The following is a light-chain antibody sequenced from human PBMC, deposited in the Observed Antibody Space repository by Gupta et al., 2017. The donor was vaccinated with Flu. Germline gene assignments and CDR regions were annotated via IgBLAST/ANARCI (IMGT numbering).Light chain of an antibody. Sequence: QSAPTQPPSVSGSPGPSVTISCTGTSSDVGSYNRVSWYQQPPGTAPKLMIYEVSNRPSGVPDRFSGSKSGNTASLTISGLQAEDEADYYCSLYTSSSTWVFGGGTKLTVL. J-gene: IGLJ3*02. CDR2: EVS. CDR1: SSDVGSYNR. V-gene: IGLV2-18*01. CDR3: SLYTSSSTWV.